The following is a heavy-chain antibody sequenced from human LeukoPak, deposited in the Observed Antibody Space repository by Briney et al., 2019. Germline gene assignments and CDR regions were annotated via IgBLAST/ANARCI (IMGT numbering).Heavy chain of an antibody. V-gene: IGHV1-2*02. Sequence: ASVKVSCKASGYTLTGYYMHWVRQAPGQGLEWMGWINPNSGGTNYAQKFQGRVTMTRDTSISTAYMELSRLRSDDTAVYYCASSGTVGYLNDAFDIWGQGTMVTVSS. D-gene: IGHD1-7*01. CDR1: GYTLTGYY. CDR2: INPNSGGT. CDR3: ASSGTVGYLNDAFDI. J-gene: IGHJ3*02.